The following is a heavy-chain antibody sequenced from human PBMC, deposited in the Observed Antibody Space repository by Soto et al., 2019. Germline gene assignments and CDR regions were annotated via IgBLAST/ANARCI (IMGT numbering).Heavy chain of an antibody. CDR2: IYYSGST. V-gene: IGHV4-31*03. Sequence: SETLSLTCTVSGGSISSGGYYWSWIRQHPGKGLEWIGYIYYSGSTYYNTSLKSRVTISVDTSKNQFSLKLSSVTAADTAVYYCARERRTIRYCSSTSCYRDWPFDYWGQGTLVTVSS. CDR3: ARERRTIRYCSSTSCYRDWPFDY. J-gene: IGHJ4*02. D-gene: IGHD2-2*02. CDR1: GGSISSGGYY.